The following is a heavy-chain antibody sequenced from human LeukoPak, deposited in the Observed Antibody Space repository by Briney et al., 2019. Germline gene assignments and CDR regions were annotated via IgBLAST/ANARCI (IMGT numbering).Heavy chain of an antibody. D-gene: IGHD7-27*01. V-gene: IGHV3-15*01. CDR1: GXTFSNAW. CDR3: TALWGFAFDI. J-gene: IGHJ3*02. Sequence: GGSLRLSCAGSGXTFSNAWMSWVRQAPEKGLEWVGRIKSKADGGTIDYAAPVKGRFTISRDDSKNTMSLQMNSLKTEDTAVYYCTALWGFAFDIWGQGTMVSVS. CDR2: IKSKADGGTI.